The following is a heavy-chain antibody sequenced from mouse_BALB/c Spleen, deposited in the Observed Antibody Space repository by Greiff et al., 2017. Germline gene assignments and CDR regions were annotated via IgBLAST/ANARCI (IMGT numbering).Heavy chain of an antibody. D-gene: IGHD2-3*01. CDR3: ARSGDGYHWFAY. CDR2: IYPGDGDT. V-gene: IGHV1-80*01. J-gene: IGHJ3*01. Sequence: VQLQQSGAELVRPGSSVKISCKASGYAFSSYWMNWVKQRPGQGLEWIGQIYPGDGDTTYNGKFKGKATLTADKSSSTAYMQLSSLTSEDSAVYFCARSGDGYHWFAYWGQGTLVTVSA. CDR1: GYAFSSYW.